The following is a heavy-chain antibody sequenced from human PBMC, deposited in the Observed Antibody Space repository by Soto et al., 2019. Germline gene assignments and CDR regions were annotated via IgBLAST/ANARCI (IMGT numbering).Heavy chain of an antibody. Sequence: GGSLRLSCAASGFTFSSYAMHWVRQAPGKGLEWVAVISYDGSNKYYADSVKGRFTISRDNSKNTLYLQMNSLRAEDTAVYYCARDPHQDSSSYYFDYWGQGTLVTVSS. CDR1: GFTFSSYA. J-gene: IGHJ4*02. D-gene: IGHD6-13*01. CDR2: ISYDGSNK. CDR3: ARDPHQDSSSYYFDY. V-gene: IGHV3-30-3*01.